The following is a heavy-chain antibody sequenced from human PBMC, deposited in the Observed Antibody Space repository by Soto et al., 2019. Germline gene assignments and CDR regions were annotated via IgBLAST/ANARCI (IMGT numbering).Heavy chain of an antibody. CDR3: ARGYCSSTSCPEGY. V-gene: IGHV1-3*04. CDR2: INTGNGDS. J-gene: IGHJ4*02. D-gene: IGHD2-2*01. CDR1: GYVFTSFA. Sequence: ASVKVSCKASGYVFTSFAIHWMRQAPGQGPEWMGWINTGNGDSKYAQKLQGRVTMTTDTSTSTAYMELRSLRSDDTAVYYCARGYCSSTSCPEGYWGQGTLVTVSS.